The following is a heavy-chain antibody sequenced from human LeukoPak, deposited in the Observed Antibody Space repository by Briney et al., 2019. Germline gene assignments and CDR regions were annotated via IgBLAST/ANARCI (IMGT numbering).Heavy chain of an antibody. V-gene: IGHV3-23*01. CDR3: AKEVTTPYFDY. D-gene: IGHD4-17*01. Sequence: TGGSLRLSCAASGFTFSSYAMSGVRQAPGRGLEWVAGISGSGAGTYYADSVKGRFTISRDNSKITLYLQMNSLRAEDTAVYYCAKEVTTPYFDYWGQGSLVTVSS. CDR2: ISGSGAGT. J-gene: IGHJ4*02. CDR1: GFTFSSYA.